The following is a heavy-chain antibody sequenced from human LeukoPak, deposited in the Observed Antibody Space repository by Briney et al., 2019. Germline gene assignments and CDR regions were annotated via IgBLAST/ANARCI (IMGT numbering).Heavy chain of an antibody. CDR2: ISGSGGST. CDR3: AKDRWDYYDSSGPWDY. Sequence: PGGSLRLSCAASGFTFSNSWTSWLRQAPGKGLEWVSAISGSGGSTYYADSVKGRFTISRDNSKNTLYLQMNSLRAEDTAVYYCAKDRWDYYDSSGPWDYWGQGTLVTVSS. D-gene: IGHD3-22*01. CDR1: GFTFSNSW. J-gene: IGHJ4*02. V-gene: IGHV3-23*01.